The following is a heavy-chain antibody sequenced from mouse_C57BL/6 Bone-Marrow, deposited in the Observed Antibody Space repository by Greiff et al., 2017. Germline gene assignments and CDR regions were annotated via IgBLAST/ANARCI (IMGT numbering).Heavy chain of an antibody. CDR3: TREFITTVVVPMDD. V-gene: IGHV5-9-1*02. Sequence: EVQLVESGEGLVKPGGSLKLSCAASGFTFRSYAMSWVRQTPEKRLAWVAYISSGGDYIYYADTVKGRFTISRDNARNTLYLQMSSLKSEDTAMYYCTREFITTVVVPMDDWGKGTSVTVSS. D-gene: IGHD1-1*01. CDR2: ISSGGDYI. J-gene: IGHJ4*01. CDR1: GFTFRSYA.